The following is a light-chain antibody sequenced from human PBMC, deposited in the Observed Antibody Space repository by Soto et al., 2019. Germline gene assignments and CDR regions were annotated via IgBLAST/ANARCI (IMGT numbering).Light chain of an antibody. J-gene: IGLJ1*01. CDR2: GNT. V-gene: IGLV1-40*01. CDR1: SSNIGAGSD. Sequence: SVLTQPPSTSVAPGQRVTISCTGSSSNIGAGSDVHWYHQLPGTAPKLLIYGNTNRPSGVPDRFSGSKSGTSASLAIAGLQTEDEGDYYCQTYDSSLSGLYVFGTGTKVTVL. CDR3: QTYDSSLSGLYV.